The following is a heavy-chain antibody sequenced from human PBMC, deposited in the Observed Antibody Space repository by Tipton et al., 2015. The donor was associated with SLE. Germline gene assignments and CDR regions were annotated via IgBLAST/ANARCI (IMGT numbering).Heavy chain of an antibody. CDR1: GGSFSAYY. CDR3: ARGHPHVVVLIGGGWFDP. V-gene: IGHV4-34*01. J-gene: IGHJ5*02. Sequence: TLSLTCAVYGGSFSAYYWTWIRQPPGKGLEWIGEINLGGRTNYNPSLKSRVTMSVDTSKNQFSLKLSSVTAADTAVYYCARGHPHVVVLIGGGWFDPWGQGTLVTVSS. D-gene: IGHD2-21*01. CDR2: INLGGRT.